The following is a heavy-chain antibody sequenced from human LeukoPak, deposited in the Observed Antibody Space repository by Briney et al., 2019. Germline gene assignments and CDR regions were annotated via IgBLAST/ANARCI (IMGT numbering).Heavy chain of an antibody. CDR3: ARTLDEVIVDY. Sequence: PSETLSLTCTVSGGSISSSSYYWGWIRQPPGKGLEWIGSIHYSGSTYYNPSLKSRVTMSVDTSKNQLSLKLSSVTAADTAVYYCARTLDEVIVDYWGQGTLVTVSS. V-gene: IGHV4-39*07. CDR1: GGSISSSSYY. J-gene: IGHJ4*02. CDR2: IHYSGST. D-gene: IGHD3-16*02.